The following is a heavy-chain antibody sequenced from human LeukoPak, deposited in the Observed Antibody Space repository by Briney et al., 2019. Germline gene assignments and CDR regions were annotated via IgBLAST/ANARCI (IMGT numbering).Heavy chain of an antibody. V-gene: IGHV3-7*03. CDR2: IKQDGSEK. D-gene: IGHD6-19*01. Sequence: GGSLRLSCAASGFTFSSYWMSWVRQAPGKGLEWVANIKQDGSEKYYVDSVKGRFTISRDNAKNPLYLQMNSLRAEDTAVYYCARRIAVAATINWFDPWGQGTLVTVSS. J-gene: IGHJ5*02. CDR1: GFTFSSYW. CDR3: ARRIAVAATINWFDP.